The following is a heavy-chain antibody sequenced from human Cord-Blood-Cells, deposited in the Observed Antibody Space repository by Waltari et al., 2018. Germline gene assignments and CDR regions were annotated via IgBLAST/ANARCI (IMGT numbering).Heavy chain of an antibody. J-gene: IGHJ4*02. V-gene: IGHV3-7*01. Sequence: EVQLVEYGGGLVQPGGPLRLSCAASGFTFSSIWMRWVRQAQGRGLEWVAYIKQDGSEKYYVDSVKGRFTISRDNAKNSLYLQMISLRAEDTALYYCARDAPLRCRETGTTNDYWGQGTLFTVSS. CDR3: ARDAPLRCRETGTTNDY. CDR2: IKQDGSEK. D-gene: IGHD1-1*01. CDR1: GFTFSSIW.